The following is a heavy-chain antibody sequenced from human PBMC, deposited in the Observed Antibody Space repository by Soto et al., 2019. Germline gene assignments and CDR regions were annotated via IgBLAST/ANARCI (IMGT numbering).Heavy chain of an antibody. D-gene: IGHD6-19*01. J-gene: IGHJ4*02. Sequence: QLQLQESGPGLVKPSETLSLTCTVSGGSISSSSYYWGWIRQPPGKGLEWIGSIYYSGSTYYNPSLKGRVTISVDTSKNQFSLKLSSVTAADTAVYYCARQEHSSGTYYFDYWGQGTLVTVSS. CDR3: ARQEHSSGTYYFDY. CDR2: IYYSGST. CDR1: GGSISSSSYY. V-gene: IGHV4-39*01.